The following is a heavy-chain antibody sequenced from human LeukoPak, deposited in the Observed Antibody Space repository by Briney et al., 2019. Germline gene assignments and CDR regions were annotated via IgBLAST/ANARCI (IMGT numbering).Heavy chain of an antibody. CDR2: ISSSTSYI. Sequence: GGSLRLSCAASGFTFSSYSMNWVRQAPGKGLEWVSSISSSTSYIYYAGSVKGRFTISRDNSNNTLYLQMHSLRAEDTAVYYCAKPPYDSSGYYQSTFDYWGQGTLVTVSS. CDR1: GFTFSSYS. V-gene: IGHV3-21*01. D-gene: IGHD3-22*01. CDR3: AKPPYDSSGYYQSTFDY. J-gene: IGHJ4*02.